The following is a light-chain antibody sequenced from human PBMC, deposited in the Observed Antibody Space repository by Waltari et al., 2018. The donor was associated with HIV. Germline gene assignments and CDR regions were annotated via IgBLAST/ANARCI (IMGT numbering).Light chain of an antibody. CDR1: SRDVGGYNF. Sequence: QSALTQPRSVSGSPGTSATLPCPGHSRDVGGYNFVPWYQQHPGKPPNLVIYDVSKWPSGVPDRFSGSKSGNTASLTISGLQAEDEADYYCCSYTGSYTWVFGGGTELTVL. CDR3: CSYTGSYTWV. CDR2: DVS. J-gene: IGLJ3*02. V-gene: IGLV2-11*01.